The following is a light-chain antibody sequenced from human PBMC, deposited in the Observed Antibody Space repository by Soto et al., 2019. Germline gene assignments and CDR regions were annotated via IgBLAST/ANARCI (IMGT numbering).Light chain of an antibody. CDR3: QRYGSSPYT. V-gene: IGKV3-20*01. CDR1: QSVTSSY. CDR2: GTS. Sequence: EIVLTQSPGTLSLSPGEKATLSCRASQSVTSSYLAWYQQKPGQAPRLLMFGTSSRATGIPDRISGSGSGTDFTLTISRLEPEDFAVYYCQRYGSSPYTFGQGTKLEIK. J-gene: IGKJ2*01.